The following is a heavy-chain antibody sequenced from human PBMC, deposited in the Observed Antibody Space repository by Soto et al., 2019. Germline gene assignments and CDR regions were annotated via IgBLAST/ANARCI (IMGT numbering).Heavy chain of an antibody. J-gene: IGHJ4*02. Sequence: QVPPVQSGAEVKKPGSSVKVSCKASGGTFSSYTISWVRQAPGQGLEWMGRIIPILGIAKYAQKFQGRVTITADKSTSTAYMELSSLRSEDTAVYYCARALTVGATVDYWGQGTLVTVSS. CDR2: IIPILGIA. CDR1: GGTFSSYT. CDR3: ARALTVGATVDY. D-gene: IGHD1-26*01. V-gene: IGHV1-69*02.